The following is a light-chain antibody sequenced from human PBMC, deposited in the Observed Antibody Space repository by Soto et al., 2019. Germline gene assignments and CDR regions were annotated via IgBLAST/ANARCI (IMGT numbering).Light chain of an antibody. CDR1: KNINTW. Sequence: DIQMTQSPSTLSPSVGNRVTITCRASKNINTWVAWYQQKPGKAPKLLIYDASSLESGVPSRVSGSGSGTEFTLTISSLQPDDFATYYCQHYNSYSEAVGQGTKVDIK. V-gene: IGKV1-5*01. CDR2: DAS. J-gene: IGKJ1*01. CDR3: QHYNSYSEA.